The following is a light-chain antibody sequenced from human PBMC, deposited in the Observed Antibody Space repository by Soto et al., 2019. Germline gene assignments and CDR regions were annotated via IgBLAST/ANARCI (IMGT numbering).Light chain of an antibody. V-gene: IGKV2-28*01. J-gene: IGKJ1*01. CDR3: MQALQTPWT. CDR1: ESLLHSNGYNY. Sequence: DIVMTQSPLSLPVTPGEPASISCRSSESLLHSNGYNYLDWYLQKPGQSPQLLILLGSNRASGVPDRFSGSGSGTDFTLKISRVEAEDVGVYYCMQALQTPWTFGQGTKVVIK. CDR2: LGS.